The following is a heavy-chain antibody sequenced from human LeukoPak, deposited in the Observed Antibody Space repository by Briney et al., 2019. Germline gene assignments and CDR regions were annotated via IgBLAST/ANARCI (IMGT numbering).Heavy chain of an antibody. CDR2: ISYDGSNK. D-gene: IGHD2-2*01. J-gene: IGHJ6*02. CDR1: GFTFSSYG. V-gene: IGHV3-30*18. CDR3: AKGDCSSTSCYAYYYYYGMDV. Sequence: GGSLRLSCAASGFTFSSYGMHWVRQAPGKGLEWVAVISYDGSNKYYADSVKGRFTISRDNSKNTLYLQMNSLRAEDTAVYCCAKGDCSSTSCYAYYYYYGMDVWGQGTTVTVSS.